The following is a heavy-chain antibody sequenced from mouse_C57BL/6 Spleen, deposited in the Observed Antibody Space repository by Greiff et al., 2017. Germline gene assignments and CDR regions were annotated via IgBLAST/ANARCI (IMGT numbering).Heavy chain of an antibody. CDR1: GYTFTSYW. Sequence: QVQLQQPGAELVKPGASVKLSCKASGYTFTSYWMHWVKQRPGQGLEWIGMIHPNSGSTNYNEKFKSKATLTVDKSSSTAYMQLSSLTSEDSAVYSCARSGYDLAWFAYWGQGTLVTVSA. V-gene: IGHV1-64*01. CDR2: IHPNSGST. J-gene: IGHJ3*01. CDR3: ARSGYDLAWFAY. D-gene: IGHD2-4*01.